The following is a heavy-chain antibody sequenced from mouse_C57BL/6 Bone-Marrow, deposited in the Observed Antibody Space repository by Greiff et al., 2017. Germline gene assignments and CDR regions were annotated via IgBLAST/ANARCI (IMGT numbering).Heavy chain of an antibody. CDR3: AREREYYGYFDY. V-gene: IGHV5-17*03. CDR2: ISSGSSTI. J-gene: IGHJ2*01. D-gene: IGHD1-1*01. CDR1: GFTFSDYG. Sequence: EVKLMESGGGLVKPGGSLKLSCAASGFTFSDYGMHWVRQAPEKGLEWVAYISSGSSTIYYADTVKGRFTISRDNAKNNLYLQMSHLKSEDTAMYYCAREREYYGYFDYWGQGTTLTVSS.